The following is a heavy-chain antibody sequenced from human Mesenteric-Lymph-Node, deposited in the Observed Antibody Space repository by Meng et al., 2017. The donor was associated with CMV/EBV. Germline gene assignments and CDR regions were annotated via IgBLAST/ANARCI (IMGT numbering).Heavy chain of an antibody. CDR2: MNPNSGNT. J-gene: IGHJ6*02. D-gene: IGHD3-3*01. V-gene: IGHV1-8*03. CDR3: ARGGGTIFGVTYYYYYYGMDV. Sequence: ASVKVSCKASGYTFTSYDINWVRQATGQGLEWMGWMNPNSGNTGYAQKFQGRVTITRNTSISTAYMELSSLRSEDTAVYYCARGGGTIFGVTYYYYYYGMDVWGQGTTVTVSS. CDR1: GYTFTSYD.